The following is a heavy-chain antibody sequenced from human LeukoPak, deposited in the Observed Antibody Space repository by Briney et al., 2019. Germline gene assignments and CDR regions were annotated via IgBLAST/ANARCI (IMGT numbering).Heavy chain of an antibody. V-gene: IGHV1-8*03. CDR2: MNPNSGNT. CDR3: ARGVGGATRGIYYYYYMDV. CDR1: GYTFTSYD. J-gene: IGHJ6*03. Sequence: GASVKVSCKASGYTFTSYDINWVRQATGQGLEWMGWMNPNSGNTGYAQKFQGRVTITRNTSISTAYMELSSLRSEDTAVYYCARGVGGATRGIYYYYYMDVWGKGTTVTVSS. D-gene: IGHD1-26*01.